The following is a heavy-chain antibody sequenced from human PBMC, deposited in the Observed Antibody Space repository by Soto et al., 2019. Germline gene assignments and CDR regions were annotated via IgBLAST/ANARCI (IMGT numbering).Heavy chain of an antibody. V-gene: IGHV3-23*01. J-gene: IGHJ4*02. CDR3: AKDTRGSSAQFFDY. Sequence: EVHLLESGGGLVKPGGSLRLSCAASGFTVSTYAMAWVRQAPGRGLEWVSGFGSGDTTYYADSVKGRFTISRDNSKSTLYLQMNSLRAADTAIYYGAKDTRGSSAQFFDYWGQGTLVTVSS. CDR2: FGSGDTT. CDR1: GFTVSTYA. D-gene: IGHD6-25*01.